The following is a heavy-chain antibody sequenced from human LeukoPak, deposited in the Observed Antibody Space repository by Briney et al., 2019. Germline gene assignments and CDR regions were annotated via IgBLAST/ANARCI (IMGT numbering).Heavy chain of an antibody. Sequence: GGSLRLSCAASGFTFSSYWMNWVRQAPGKGLEWVANIKQDGSEKYYVDSVKGRFTISRGNAKNSLYLQMNSLRAEDTAVYYCARDGAPDAHCSSSSCAIRWGQGTLVTVSS. CDR1: GFTFSSYW. D-gene: IGHD2-2*01. CDR3: ARDGAPDAHCSSSSCAIR. J-gene: IGHJ4*02. V-gene: IGHV3-7*01. CDR2: IKQDGSEK.